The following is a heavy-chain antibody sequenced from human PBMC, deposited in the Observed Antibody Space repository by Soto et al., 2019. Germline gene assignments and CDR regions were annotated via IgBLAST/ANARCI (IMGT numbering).Heavy chain of an antibody. CDR1: GFSLSTSGVG. Sequence: SGPTLVNPTHTLTLTCTFSGFSLSTSGVGVGWIRQPPGKALEWLALIFWNDDKRYSPSLKSRLAITKDTSKNKVVLTMTNMDPVDTATYYCARNRGYYYGMDVWGQGTTVTVSS. V-gene: IGHV2-5*01. CDR2: IFWNDDK. J-gene: IGHJ6*02. CDR3: ARNRGYYYGMDV.